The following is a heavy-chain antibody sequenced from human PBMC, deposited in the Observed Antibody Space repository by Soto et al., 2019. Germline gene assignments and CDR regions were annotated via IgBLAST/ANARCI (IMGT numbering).Heavy chain of an antibody. V-gene: IGHV5-10-1*01. Sequence: GKYLEVSWQGSGYIFTSYWIRWLRQIPGKGLEWMGRIDPSDSYTNYSPSFQGHVTISADKSISTAYLQWSSLKASDTAVYYCARDRGGYGPPDVWGQGTTVTVSS. CDR1: GYIFTSYW. J-gene: IGHJ6*02. D-gene: IGHD3-10*01. CDR3: ARDRGGYGPPDV. CDR2: IDPSDSYT.